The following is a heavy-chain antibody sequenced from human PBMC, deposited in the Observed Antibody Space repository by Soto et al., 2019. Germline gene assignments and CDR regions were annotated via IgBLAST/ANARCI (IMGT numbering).Heavy chain of an antibody. D-gene: IGHD1-26*01. Sequence: QITLKESGPSLVRPTETLTLTCTFSGFSLITGVGVGWVRQPPGKALEWLAVIFWDKNDYYRPSLQTRVTISXDXSXDXXVLTLTNMDPEDTATYFCTQIYGSGGWGWYFHSWGQGTLVTVSS. V-gene: IGHV2-5*02. CDR1: GFSLITGVG. CDR2: IFWDKND. J-gene: IGHJ4*02. CDR3: TQIYGSGGWGWYFHS.